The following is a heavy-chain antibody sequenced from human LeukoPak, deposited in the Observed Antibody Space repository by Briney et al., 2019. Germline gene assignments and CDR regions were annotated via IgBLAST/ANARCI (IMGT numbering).Heavy chain of an antibody. D-gene: IGHD6-25*01. Sequence: SETLSLTCTVSGYSISSGYYWGWIRQPPGKGLEWIGSIYHSGSTSYNPSLKSRVTISVDTSKNHFSLKLISVTAADTAVYYCARATGIAAAGIVDAFDVWGQGTMVTASS. V-gene: IGHV4-38-2*02. CDR1: GYSISSGYY. CDR3: ARATGIAAAGIVDAFDV. CDR2: IYHSGST. J-gene: IGHJ3*01.